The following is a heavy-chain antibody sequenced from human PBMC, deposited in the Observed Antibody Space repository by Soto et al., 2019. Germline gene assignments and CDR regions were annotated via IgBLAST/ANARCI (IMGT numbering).Heavy chain of an antibody. V-gene: IGHV3-23*01. D-gene: IGHD3-22*01. J-gene: IGHJ5*02. CDR3: ANDSRLYDSANWLDP. CDR2: ISGTGGST. Sequence: PGGSLKLSCAASRFTFNNYAMNCVRRAPGKGLKWVSAISGTGGSTYYADSVKRRFTISRDNSKNTLYLQSNNLRAEDTDVYYFANDSRLYDSANWLDPWGQGTLVTVS. CDR1: RFTFNNYA.